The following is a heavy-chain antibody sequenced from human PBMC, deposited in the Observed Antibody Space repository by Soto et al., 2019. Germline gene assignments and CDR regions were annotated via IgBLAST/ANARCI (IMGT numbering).Heavy chain of an antibody. CDR2: ISGSGGST. J-gene: IGHJ4*02. V-gene: IGHV3-23*01. Sequence: PGGSLRLSCAASGFTFSSYAMSWVRQAPGKGLEWVSAISGSGGSTYYADSVKGRFTISRDNSKNTLYLQMNSLRAEDTAVYYCAKTISAYYAYVWGSYRPYYFDYWGQGTLVTVSS. D-gene: IGHD3-16*02. CDR1: GFTFSSYA. CDR3: AKTISAYYAYVWGSYRPYYFDY.